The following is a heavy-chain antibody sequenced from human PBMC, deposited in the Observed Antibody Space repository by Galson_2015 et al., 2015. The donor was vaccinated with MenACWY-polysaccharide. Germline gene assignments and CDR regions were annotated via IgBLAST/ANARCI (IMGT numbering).Heavy chain of an antibody. J-gene: IGHJ3*02. CDR1: GSRFSNSG. Sequence: SLRLSCAASGSRFSNSGMHWVRQAPGKGLEWVAVIQYDGSNKVYADSGKGRFTISRDNSKNTVFLEMNTLGVEDAAVNYCAREGIRIVFHAFDIWGQGTMVTVSS. D-gene: IGHD2/OR15-2a*01. CDR3: AREGIRIVFHAFDI. V-gene: IGHV3-33*01. CDR2: IQYDGSNK.